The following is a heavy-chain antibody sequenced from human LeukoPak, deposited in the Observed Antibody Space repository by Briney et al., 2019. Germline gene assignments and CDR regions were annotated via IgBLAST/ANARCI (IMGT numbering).Heavy chain of an antibody. D-gene: IGHD3-16*01. Sequence: PLASVKVSCKASGYTFINYDINWVRQATGQGPEWMGWMYPNSGNTGYAQKFQGRVTMTRNTSINTAYMELSSLRSEDTAVYYCARFRGRNLGGYDYWGQGTLITVSS. CDR3: ARFRGRNLGGYDY. CDR2: MYPNSGNT. J-gene: IGHJ4*02. V-gene: IGHV1-8*02. CDR1: GYTFINYD.